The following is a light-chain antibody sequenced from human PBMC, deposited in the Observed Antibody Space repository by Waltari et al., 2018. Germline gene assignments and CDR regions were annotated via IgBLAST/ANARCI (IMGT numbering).Light chain of an antibody. V-gene: IGKV3-20*01. J-gene: IGKJ2*01. CDR3: QQYAISPT. Sequence: PGERATLSCRASQSVSSNYLAWYQQKPGQTPWLLIYGASSRATGTPDRFSGSGSGTDFTLTINRLEPEDFAMYYCQQYAISPTFGQGTKLEIK. CDR2: GAS. CDR1: QSVSSNY.